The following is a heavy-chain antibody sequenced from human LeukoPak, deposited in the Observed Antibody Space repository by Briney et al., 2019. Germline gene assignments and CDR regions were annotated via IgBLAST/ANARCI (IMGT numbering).Heavy chain of an antibody. CDR2: INPSGGST. CDR3: ARGWWGTDYGCPNWFDP. D-gene: IGHD4-17*01. Sequence: ASVKLSCKVSGNTVTDYYVHWVRQAPGQGLEWMGKINPSGGSTNYAPKFQGRDTMTRDTSTSTVYMELSSLRSEDTAVYYCARGWWGTDYGCPNWFDPWGEGTLVTVSS. V-gene: IGHV1-46*01. CDR1: GNTVTDYY. J-gene: IGHJ5*02.